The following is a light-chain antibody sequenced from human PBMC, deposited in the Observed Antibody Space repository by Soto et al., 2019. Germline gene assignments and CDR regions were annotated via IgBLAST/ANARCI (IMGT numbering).Light chain of an antibody. V-gene: IGKV3-11*01. CDR1: QSISSY. J-gene: IGKJ4*01. CDR2: DAS. Sequence: EIVLTQSPATLSLSPGERATLSCRASQSISSYLGWYQQKPGQAPRLLIYDASNRATGIPARSSGSGSGTDFTLTISSLEPEDFAVYYCQQRSEWPLTFGGGTRVEIK. CDR3: QQRSEWPLT.